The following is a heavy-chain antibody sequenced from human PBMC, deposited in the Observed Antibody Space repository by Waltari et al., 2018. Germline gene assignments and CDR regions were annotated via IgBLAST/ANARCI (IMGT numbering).Heavy chain of an antibody. V-gene: IGHV3-23*01. CDR3: AKGEYGDYNLFFDY. Sequence: EVQLLESGGGLVQPGGSLRLSCAASGFTFSSYAMSWFRQAPGKGLEWVSAISGSGGSRYYADAVKGRCTISRDNSKNTLYLQMNSLRAEDTAVYYCAKGEYGDYNLFFDYWGQGTLVTVSS. CDR1: GFTFSSYA. CDR2: ISGSGGSR. D-gene: IGHD4-17*01. J-gene: IGHJ4*02.